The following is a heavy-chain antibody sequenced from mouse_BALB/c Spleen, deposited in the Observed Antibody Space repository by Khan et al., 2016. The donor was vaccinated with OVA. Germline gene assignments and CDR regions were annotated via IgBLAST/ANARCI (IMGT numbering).Heavy chain of an antibody. Sequence: EVELVESGGDLVKPGGSLKLSCAASAFTFSSYGMSWVRQTPDKRLEWVAIISTSGRYTYYPDSVKGRFTISRDNAKNTLYLQMSSLKSEDTAMYYCARCLYGSSYDYYAMDYWGQGTSVTVSS. CDR2: ISTSGRYT. CDR1: AFTFSSYG. V-gene: IGHV5-6*01. J-gene: IGHJ4*01. D-gene: IGHD1-1*01. CDR3: ARCLYGSSYDYYAMDY.